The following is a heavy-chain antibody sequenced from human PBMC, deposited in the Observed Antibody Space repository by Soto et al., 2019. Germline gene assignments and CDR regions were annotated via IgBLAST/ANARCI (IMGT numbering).Heavy chain of an antibody. CDR3: ARDGSAVARFDY. V-gene: IGHV4-61*01. D-gene: IGHD1-1*01. Sequence: TSETLSLTCTVSGGSVSSGSYYWSWIRQPPGKGLEWIGNIYYSGSTNYNPSLKSRVTISVDTSKNQFSLKLSSVTAADTAVYYCARDGSAVARFDYWGQGTLVTVSS. CDR1: GGSVSSGSYY. CDR2: IYYSGST. J-gene: IGHJ4*02.